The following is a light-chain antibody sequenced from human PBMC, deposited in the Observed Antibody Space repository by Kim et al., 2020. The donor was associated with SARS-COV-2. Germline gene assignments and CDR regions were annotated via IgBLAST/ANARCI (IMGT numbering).Light chain of an antibody. J-gene: IGKJ3*01. CDR2: WAS. V-gene: IGKV4-1*01. CDR3: QQYYRPPDT. CDR1: QSVLYSSNNKNY. Sequence: DFVMTQSPDSLAVSLGERATINCKSSQSVLYSSNNKNYLAWYQQKPGQPPKLLIYWASTRESRVPDRFSGSGSGTDFTLTISSLQAEDVAVYYCQQYYRPPDTFGPGTKVDIK.